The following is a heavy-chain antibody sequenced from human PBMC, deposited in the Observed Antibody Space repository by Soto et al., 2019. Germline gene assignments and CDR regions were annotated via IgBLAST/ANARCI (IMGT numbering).Heavy chain of an antibody. Sequence: EVQLVEAGGGLVQPGGSLRLSCAASGFTFSSYDMHWVRQATGKGLEWVSAIGTAGDTYYPGSVKGRFTISRENAKNSLYLQMNSLRAGDTALYYCARDGVYGSLSYWGQGTLVTVSS. CDR3: ARDGVYGSLSY. CDR1: GFTFSSYD. CDR2: IGTAGDT. D-gene: IGHD2-8*01. V-gene: IGHV3-13*01. J-gene: IGHJ4*02.